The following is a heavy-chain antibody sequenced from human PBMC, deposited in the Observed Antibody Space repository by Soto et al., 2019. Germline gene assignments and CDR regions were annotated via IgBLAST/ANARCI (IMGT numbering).Heavy chain of an antibody. CDR3: ARGVLGQQGYYGMDV. CDR1: GYTFTSYD. V-gene: IGHV1-8*01. Sequence: GASVKVSRKASGYTFTSYDINWVRQATGQGREWMGWMNPNSGNTGYAQKFQGRVTMTRNTSISTAHMELTSLRSEDTAVYYCARGVLGQQGYYGMDVWGQGTTVTVSS. D-gene: IGHD6-6*01. J-gene: IGHJ6*02. CDR2: MNPNSGNT.